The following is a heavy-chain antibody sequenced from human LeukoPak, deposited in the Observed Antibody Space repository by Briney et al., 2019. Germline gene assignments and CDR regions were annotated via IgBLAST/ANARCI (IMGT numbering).Heavy chain of an antibody. CDR2: VSYDGSNK. J-gene: IGHJ4*02. Sequence: GGSLRLSCAVSGFTFSDYGMHWVRQAPGKGLEWVAVVSYDGSNKYYADSVKGRFTISRDNSKNTLYLQMNSLRAEDTAVYYCARDEVGVWGSYPHWGQGTLVTVSS. D-gene: IGHD3-16*02. CDR3: ARDEVGVWGSYPH. V-gene: IGHV3-30*03. CDR1: GFTFSDYG.